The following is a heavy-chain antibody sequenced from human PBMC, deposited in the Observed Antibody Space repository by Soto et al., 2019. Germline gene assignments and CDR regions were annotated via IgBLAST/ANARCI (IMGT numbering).Heavy chain of an antibody. CDR1: GXTFSSYA. V-gene: IGHV3-23*01. D-gene: IGHD3-10*01. J-gene: IGHJ6*02. CDR3: AKGTARATYYYGMDV. CDR2: ISGSGGST. Sequence: GSLRLSCAASGXTFSSYAMSWVRQAPGKGLEWVSAISGSGGSTYYADSVKGRFTISRDNSKNTLYLQMNSLRAEDTAVYYCAKGTARATYYYGMDVWGQGTTVTVSS.